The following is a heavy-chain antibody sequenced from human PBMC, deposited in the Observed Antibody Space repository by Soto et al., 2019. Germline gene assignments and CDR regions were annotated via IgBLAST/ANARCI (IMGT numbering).Heavy chain of an antibody. D-gene: IGHD3-10*01. J-gene: IGHJ4*02. CDR2: IYSGGST. Sequence: EVQLVESGGGLVQPGGSLRLSCAASGFTVSSNYMSWVRQAPGKGLEWVSVIYSGGSTYYADSVKGRFTISRHNSKNTLYRQMNSLRAGGTAVYYWAGGGITMVRGVLDYWGQGTLVTVSS. V-gene: IGHV3-53*04. CDR1: GFTVSSNY. CDR3: AGGGITMVRGVLDY.